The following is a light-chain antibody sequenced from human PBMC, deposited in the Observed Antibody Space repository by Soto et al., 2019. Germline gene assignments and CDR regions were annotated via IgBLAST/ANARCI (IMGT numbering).Light chain of an antibody. J-gene: IGKJ1*01. CDR3: EQYGSSPRT. CDR1: QSVSSNY. V-gene: IGKV3-20*01. CDR2: GIS. Sequence: EVVLTQSPGTLSLSPGEGATLSCRASQSVSSNYFAWYQQKAGQAPRLLIYGISTRATGIPDRFSGSGSGTVFTLTISRLEPEDFALYYCEQYGSSPRTFGQGTRVEIK.